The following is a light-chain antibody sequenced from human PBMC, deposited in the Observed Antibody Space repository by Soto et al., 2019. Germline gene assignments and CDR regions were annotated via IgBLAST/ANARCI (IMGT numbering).Light chain of an antibody. V-gene: IGLV1-51*01. J-gene: IGLJ2*01. CDR2: DNN. Sequence: QSVLTQPPSVSGAPGQRVTISCTGSSSNIGAGFHVHWYQQLPGTAPKLLIYDNNKRPSGIPDRFSGSKSGTSATLGITGLQTGDEADYYCGTWDSSLSAVVFGGGTKVTVL. CDR3: GTWDSSLSAVV. CDR1: SSNIGAGFH.